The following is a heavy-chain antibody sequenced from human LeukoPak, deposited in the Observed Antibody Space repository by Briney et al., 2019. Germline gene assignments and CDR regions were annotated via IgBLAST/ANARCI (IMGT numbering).Heavy chain of an antibody. Sequence: SVKVSCKASGGTFSSYAISWVRQAPGQGLEWMGGVIPIFGTANYAQKFQGRVTITADESTSTAYMELSSLRSEDTAVYYCARAFGSSTSRFDYWGQGTLVTVSS. CDR1: GGTFSSYA. V-gene: IGHV1-69*13. CDR3: ARAFGSSTSRFDY. D-gene: IGHD2-2*01. J-gene: IGHJ4*02. CDR2: VIPIFGTA.